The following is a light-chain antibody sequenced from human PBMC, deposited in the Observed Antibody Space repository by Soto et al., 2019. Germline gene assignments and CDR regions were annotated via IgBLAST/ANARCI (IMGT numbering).Light chain of an antibody. J-gene: IGKJ5*01. CDR2: DAS. CDR1: QDISNY. Sequence: DIQMTQSPSSLSASVGDRVTITCQASQDISNYLNWYQQKPGKAPKLLIYDASNLETGFPSRFSGSGSGTDFTFTISSLQPEDIATYSCQQYDNLPITFGQGTRLEIK. CDR3: QQYDNLPIT. V-gene: IGKV1-33*01.